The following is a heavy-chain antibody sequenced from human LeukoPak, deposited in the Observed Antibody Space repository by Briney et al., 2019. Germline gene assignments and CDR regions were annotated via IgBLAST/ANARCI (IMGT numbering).Heavy chain of an antibody. CDR2: ITGNGGNT. CDR1: GVTFRSYA. V-gene: IGHV3-23*01. D-gene: IGHD3-10*01. Sequence: PGGSLRLSCAASGVTFRSYAMTWVRPAPGKGLQWVSTITGNGGNTYYADSVKGRFTISRDNSKNTLYLQMNSLRADDTAVYYCAKAYGSGRGFDYFDYWGQGTLVTVSS. CDR3: AKAYGSGRGFDYFDY. J-gene: IGHJ4*02.